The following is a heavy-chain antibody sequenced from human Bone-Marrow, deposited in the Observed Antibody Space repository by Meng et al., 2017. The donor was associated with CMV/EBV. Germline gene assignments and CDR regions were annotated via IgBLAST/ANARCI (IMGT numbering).Heavy chain of an antibody. J-gene: IGHJ5*02. Sequence: ASVKVSCKASGYTFTGYYMHWVRQAPGQGLEWMGWINPNSGGTNYAQKFQGSVTMTRDTSISTAYMELSRLRSDDTAVYYCARDAPVPAALFDPWGQGTLVTVSS. CDR3: ARDAPVPAALFDP. V-gene: IGHV1-2*02. CDR1: GYTFTGYY. CDR2: INPNSGGT. D-gene: IGHD2-2*01.